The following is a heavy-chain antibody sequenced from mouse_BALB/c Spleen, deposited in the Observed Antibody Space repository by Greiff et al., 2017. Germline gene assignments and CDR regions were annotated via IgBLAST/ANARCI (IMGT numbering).Heavy chain of an antibody. CDR1: GYSITSGYY. CDR3: ASYYDYDRAMDY. CDR2: ISYDGSN. Sequence: EVQLQQSGPGLVKPSQSLSLTCSVTGYSITSGYYWNWIRQFPGNKLEWMGYISYDGSNNYNPSLKNRISITRDTSKNQFFLKLNSVTTEDTATYYCASYYDYDRAMDYWGQGTSVTVSS. D-gene: IGHD2-4*01. V-gene: IGHV3-6*02. J-gene: IGHJ4*01.